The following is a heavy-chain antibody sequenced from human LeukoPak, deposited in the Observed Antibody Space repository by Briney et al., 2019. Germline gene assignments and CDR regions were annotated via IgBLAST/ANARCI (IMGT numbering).Heavy chain of an antibody. CDR2: ISGSGGST. CDR3: AKDRTGTSVLFDY. Sequence: GGSLRLSCAASGFTFSSYAMSWVRRAPGKGLEWVSAISGSGGSTYYADSVKGRFTISRDNSKNTLYLQMNSLRAEDTAVYYCAKDRTGTSVLFDYWGQGTLVTVSS. V-gene: IGHV3-23*01. D-gene: IGHD1-14*01. CDR1: GFTFSSYA. J-gene: IGHJ4*02.